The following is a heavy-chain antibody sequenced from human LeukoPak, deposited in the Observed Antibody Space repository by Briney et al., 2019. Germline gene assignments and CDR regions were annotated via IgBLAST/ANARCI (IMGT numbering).Heavy chain of an antibody. D-gene: IGHD5-24*01. J-gene: IGHJ4*02. CDR2: IIPIFGTA. CDR1: GGTFSSYA. CDR3: ARDSGDGYNYLDY. Sequence: SVKVSCKASGGTFSSYAISWVRQAPGQGLEWMGGIIPIFGTANYAQKFQGRVTITADESTSTAYMELSSLRSEDTAVYYRARDSGDGYNYLDYWGQGTLVTVSS. V-gene: IGHV1-69*13.